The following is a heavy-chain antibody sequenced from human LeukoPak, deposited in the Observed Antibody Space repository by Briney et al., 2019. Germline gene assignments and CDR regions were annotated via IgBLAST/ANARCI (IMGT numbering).Heavy chain of an antibody. CDR3: ARQTGSGLFILP. CDR1: GVSISSSNSY. CDR2: IYYSGNT. V-gene: IGHV4-39*01. Sequence: SETLSLTCTVSGVSISSSNSYWGWIRQPPGKELEWIGSIYYSGNTYYNASLKSQVSISIDTSKNQFSLRLTSVTAADTAVYYCARQTGSGLFILPGGQGTLVTVSS. J-gene: IGHJ4*02. D-gene: IGHD3/OR15-3a*01.